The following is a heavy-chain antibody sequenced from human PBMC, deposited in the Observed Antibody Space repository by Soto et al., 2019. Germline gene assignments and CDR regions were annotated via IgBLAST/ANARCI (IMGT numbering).Heavy chain of an antibody. J-gene: IGHJ4*02. Sequence: GGSLRLSCAASGFTFSSYAMSWVRQAPGKGLEWVSAISGSGGSTYYADSVKGRFTISRDNPKNTLYLQMNSLRAEDTAVYYCAKRGRATHYFDYWCQGTLVTAPQ. V-gene: IGHV3-23*01. CDR3: AKRGRATHYFDY. CDR1: GFTFSSYA. CDR2: ISGSGGST. D-gene: IGHD1-26*01.